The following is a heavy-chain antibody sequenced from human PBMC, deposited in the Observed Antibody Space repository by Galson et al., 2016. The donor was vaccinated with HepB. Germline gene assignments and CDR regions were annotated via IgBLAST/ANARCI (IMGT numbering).Heavy chain of an antibody. CDR3: ATSRGWFGDSVYGVDV. V-gene: IGHV1-24*01. CDR2: FDPDDGEA. CDR1: GYTLTEVS. J-gene: IGHJ6*02. Sequence: SVKVSCKASGYTLTEVSIHWVRQAPGKGLEWMGGFDPDDGEAIYSLKFEGRVTVSEDTSTDTAYMDLSSLTSEDTAVYYCATSRGWFGDSVYGVDVWGQGTTVTVSS. D-gene: IGHD3-10*01.